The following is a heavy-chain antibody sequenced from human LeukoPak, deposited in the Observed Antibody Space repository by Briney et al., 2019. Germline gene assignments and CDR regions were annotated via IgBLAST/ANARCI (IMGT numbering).Heavy chain of an antibody. Sequence: SETLSLTCTVSGGSISSGNYYWSWIRQPAGKTLEWMGRIYTRGGTDYNSSLKSRLTISIDTSKNQFSLKLSSVTAADTAVYYCERAGELWVTDYWGQGTLVTVSS. CDR1: GGSISSGNYY. CDR2: IYTRGGT. V-gene: IGHV4-61*02. D-gene: IGHD1-7*01. J-gene: IGHJ4*02. CDR3: ERAGELWVTDY.